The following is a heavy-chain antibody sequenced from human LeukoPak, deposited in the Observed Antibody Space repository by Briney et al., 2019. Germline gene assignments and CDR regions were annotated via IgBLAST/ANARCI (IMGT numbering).Heavy chain of an antibody. J-gene: IGHJ5*02. D-gene: IGHD3-10*01. CDR3: ARSLGADTWVGNWFDP. CDR2: IYYSGTT. Sequence: SETLSLTCSVSGGSISSPNHDWAWIRQPPGQGLEWIGSIYYSGTTYYNLSLKSRVTLSVDTSQNQFSLKLSSVTAADTAIYFCARSLGADTWVGNWFDPWGQGTLVTVSP. V-gene: IGHV4-39*01. CDR1: GGSISSPNHD.